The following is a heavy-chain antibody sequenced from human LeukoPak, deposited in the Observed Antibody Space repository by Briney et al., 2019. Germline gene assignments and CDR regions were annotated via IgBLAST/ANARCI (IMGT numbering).Heavy chain of an antibody. CDR2: IYHSGST. CDR3: ARDLIAVAAFDY. D-gene: IGHD6-19*01. Sequence: SETLSLTCAVSGYSISSVYYWGWIRQPPGKGLEWIGSIYHSGSTYYNPSLKSRVTISVDTSKNQFSLKLSSVTAADTAVYYCARDLIAVAAFDYWGQGTLVTVSS. V-gene: IGHV4-38-2*02. J-gene: IGHJ4*02. CDR1: GYSISSVYY.